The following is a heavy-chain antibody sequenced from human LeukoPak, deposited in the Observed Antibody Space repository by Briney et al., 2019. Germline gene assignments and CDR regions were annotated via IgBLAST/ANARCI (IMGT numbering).Heavy chain of an antibody. D-gene: IGHD1-14*01. CDR1: GFNFTMND. V-gene: IGHV3-13*01. CDR2: IGIAGDT. Sequence: PEGSLRLSCAASGFNFTMNDMHWVRQVPGKGLEWVSAIGIAGDTFYRDSVKGRFTISRERAKNLLYLQMKSLRVGDTAVYYCARDGDRGMDVWGQGTTVIVSS. CDR3: ARDGDRGMDV. J-gene: IGHJ6*02.